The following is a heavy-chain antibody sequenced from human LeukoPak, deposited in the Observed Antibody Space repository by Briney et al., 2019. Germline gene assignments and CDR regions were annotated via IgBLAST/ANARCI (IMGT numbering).Heavy chain of an antibody. J-gene: IGHJ5*01. Sequence: GGSLRLSCAASGFTFSNYGMHWVRQAPGKGLKWVAGMSKDGATIRYEGSVEGRFTISRDNSKNTVYLQMNSLRAEDTAVYYCAKVGLPDALINWIDSWGQGTLVTVSS. V-gene: IGHV3-30*18. CDR2: MSKDGATI. CDR1: GFTFSNYG. D-gene: IGHD2-2*01. CDR3: AKVGLPDALINWIDS.